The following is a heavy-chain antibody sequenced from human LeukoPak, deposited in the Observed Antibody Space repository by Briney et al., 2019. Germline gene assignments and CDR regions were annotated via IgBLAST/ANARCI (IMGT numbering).Heavy chain of an antibody. J-gene: IGHJ4*02. CDR2: VSPPGGGT. CDR1: GFTFSKHG. D-gene: IGHD7-27*01. V-gene: IGHV3-23*01. CDR3: ARDLAWGAFDY. Sequence: GGSLRLSCGASGFTFSKHGMNWVRQAPGEGLEWLSGVSPPGGGTYYADSVKGRFTISRDDSKNTLSLQMNSLRVEDTAVYYCARDLAWGAFDYWGQGTLVTVSS.